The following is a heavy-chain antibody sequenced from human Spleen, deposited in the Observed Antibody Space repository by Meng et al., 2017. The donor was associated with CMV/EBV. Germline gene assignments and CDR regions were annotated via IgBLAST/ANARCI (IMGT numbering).Heavy chain of an antibody. CDR1: GFSLSDYY. D-gene: IGHD6-13*01. CDR3: STSWYKDY. V-gene: IGHV3-11*04. J-gene: IGHJ4*02. CDR2: ISSSGSKI. Sequence: GESLKISCAASGFSLSDYYMSWIRQAPGTGLEWVSYISSSGSKIDYADSVKGRFTISRDNSKNSVYLQMNTLRAEDTAVYYCSTSWYKDYWGQGTLVTVSS.